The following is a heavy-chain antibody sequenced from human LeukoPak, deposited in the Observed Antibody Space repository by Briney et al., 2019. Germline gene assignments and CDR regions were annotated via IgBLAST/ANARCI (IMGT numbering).Heavy chain of an antibody. CDR2: ISPYTTKT. CDR3: ARESRASRTYHVWSWGPKPKPSYYYMDV. CDR1: GYTFISYG. Sequence: ASVKVSCKASGYTFISYGITWVRQAPGQGLEWMGWISPYTTKTNYAQSLQGRVTMTTDTSTSTAYMELRSLRSDDTAVYYCARESRASRTYHVWSWGPKPKPSYYYMDVWGEGTTVTVSS. J-gene: IGHJ6*03. V-gene: IGHV1-18*01. D-gene: IGHD3-3*01.